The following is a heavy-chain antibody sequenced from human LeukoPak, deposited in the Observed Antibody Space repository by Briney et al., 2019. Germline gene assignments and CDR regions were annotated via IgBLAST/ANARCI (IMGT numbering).Heavy chain of an antibody. CDR2: ISSSSSDI. J-gene: IGHJ4*02. V-gene: IGHV3-21*01. CDR3: ARGGSGYDFEVGDY. CDR1: GFTFSSYS. Sequence: PGGSLRLSCAASGFTFSSYSMNWVRQAPGKGREWVSSISSSSSDIYYADSVKARFTISRDNAKNSLYLQTNSLRAEDTAVYYCARGGSGYDFEVGDYWGQGPLVTVSS. D-gene: IGHD5-12*01.